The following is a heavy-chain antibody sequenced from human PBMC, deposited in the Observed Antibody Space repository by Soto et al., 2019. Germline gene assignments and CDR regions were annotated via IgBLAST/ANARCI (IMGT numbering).Heavy chain of an antibody. CDR1: GGSISRGGYY. D-gene: IGHD6-19*01. V-gene: IGHV4-31*03. Sequence: QVQLQESGPGLVKPSQTLSLTCTVSGGSISRGGYYWSWIRQHPGMGLEWIGYIYYSGSTYYNPSLKSRVTISEDACKNQFSLKLTSVTSADTVVYYCAREVIAVDGTGLWYFDLWGRGTLVTVSS. CDR2: IYYSGST. CDR3: AREVIAVDGTGLWYFDL. J-gene: IGHJ2*01.